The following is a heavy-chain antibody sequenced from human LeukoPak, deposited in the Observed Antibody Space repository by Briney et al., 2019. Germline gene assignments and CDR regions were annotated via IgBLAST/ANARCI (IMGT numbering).Heavy chain of an antibody. Sequence: PGGSLRLSCSASGFTFSTSPMHWVRQAPGRRVEYVSGISSGGGITDYADSVKGRFIISRENSKNTLYVQVSSLRVEDTAVYYCVKKFASGAYPYDYWGQGILVTVSS. D-gene: IGHD3-10*01. J-gene: IGHJ4*02. V-gene: IGHV3-64*05. CDR3: VKKFASGAYPYDY. CDR2: ISSGGGIT. CDR1: GFTFSTSP.